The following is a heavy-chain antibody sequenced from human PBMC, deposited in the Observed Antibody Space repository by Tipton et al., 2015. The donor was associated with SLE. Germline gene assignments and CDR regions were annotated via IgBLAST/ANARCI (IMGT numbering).Heavy chain of an antibody. Sequence: GSLRLSCAASGSTFKDYGMSWVRQARGKGLEWVSGINWNGGSTSYAESVKGRFTISRDNAKNSLHLQMNSLRAEDTALYYCVRGFWSGYFPGYYYYGMDVWGQGTTVTVSS. CDR3: VRGFWSGYFPGYYYYGMDV. CDR2: INWNGGST. D-gene: IGHD3-3*01. J-gene: IGHJ6*02. V-gene: IGHV3-20*04. CDR1: GSTFKDYG.